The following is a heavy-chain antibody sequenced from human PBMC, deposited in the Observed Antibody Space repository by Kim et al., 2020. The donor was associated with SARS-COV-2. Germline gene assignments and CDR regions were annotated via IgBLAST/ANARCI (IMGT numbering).Heavy chain of an antibody. D-gene: IGHD6-19*01. V-gene: IGHV4-39*01. Sequence: SETLSLTCTVSGGSISSSSYYWGWIRQPPGKGLEWIGSIYYSGSTYYNPSLKSRVTISVDTSKNQFSLKLSSVTAADTAVYYCARAPEQWLVTGRSYYFDYWGQGTLVTVSS. CDR3: ARAPEQWLVTGRSYYFDY. J-gene: IGHJ4*02. CDR2: IYYSGST. CDR1: GGSISSSSYY.